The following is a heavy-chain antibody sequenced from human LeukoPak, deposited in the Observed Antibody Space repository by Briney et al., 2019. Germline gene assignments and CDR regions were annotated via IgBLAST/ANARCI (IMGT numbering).Heavy chain of an antibody. CDR3: ASDSYSPEYFQH. J-gene: IGHJ1*01. CDR2: IYSGGST. Sequence: PGGSLRLSCTASGFTFDDYAMSWVRQAPGKGLEWVSVIYSGGSTFYADSVKSRFTISRDNSKNTLYLQMNSLRAEDTAVYYCASDSYSPEYFQHWGQGTLVTVSS. D-gene: IGHD2-15*01. CDR1: GFTFDDYA. V-gene: IGHV3-66*01.